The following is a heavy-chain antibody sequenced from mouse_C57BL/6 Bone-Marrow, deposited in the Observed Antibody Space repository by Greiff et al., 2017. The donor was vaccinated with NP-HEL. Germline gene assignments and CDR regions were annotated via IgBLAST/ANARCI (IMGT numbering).Heavy chain of an antibody. CDR3: ATIYYGNYDAMDY. J-gene: IGHJ4*01. V-gene: IGHV1-55*01. CDR2: IYPGSGST. CDR1: GYTFTSYW. D-gene: IGHD2-1*01. Sequence: VQLQQPGAELVKPGASVKMSCKASGYTFTSYWITWVKQRPGQGLEWIGDIYPGSGSTNYNEKFKSKATLTVDTSSSTAYMQRSSLTSEDSAVYYCATIYYGNYDAMDYWGQGTSVTVSS.